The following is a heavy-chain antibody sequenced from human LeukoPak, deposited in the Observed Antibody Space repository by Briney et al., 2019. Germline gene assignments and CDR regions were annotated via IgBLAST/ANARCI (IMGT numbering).Heavy chain of an antibody. V-gene: IGHV4-59*08. CDR1: GDSINSDY. D-gene: IGHD2-15*01. CDR3: ARRMKLADKGDAFDI. Sequence: SETLFLTCTVSGDSINSDYWNWIRQPPGKGLEWIGFIYYSGSTNYNPSLKSRVTISVDASRNHFSLKLNSATAADTAVYYCARRMKLADKGDAFDIWGQGTMVIVSS. J-gene: IGHJ3*02. CDR2: IYYSGST.